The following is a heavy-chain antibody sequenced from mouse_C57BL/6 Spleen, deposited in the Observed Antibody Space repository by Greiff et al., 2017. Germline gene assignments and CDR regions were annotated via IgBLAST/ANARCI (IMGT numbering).Heavy chain of an antibody. D-gene: IGHD1-1*01. CDR3: ARFITTVVGDFDY. V-gene: IGHV1-82*01. Sequence: QVQLQQSGPELVKPGASVKISCKASGYAFSSSWMNWVKQRPGKGLEWIGRIYPGDGDTTYNGKFKGKATLTADKSSSTAYMQLSSLTSEDSAVYFCARFITTVVGDFDYWGQGTTRTVSS. CDR2: IYPGDGDT. J-gene: IGHJ2*01. CDR1: GYAFSSSW.